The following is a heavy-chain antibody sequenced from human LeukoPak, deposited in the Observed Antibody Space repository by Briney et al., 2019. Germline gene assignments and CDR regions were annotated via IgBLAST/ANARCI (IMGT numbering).Heavy chain of an antibody. CDR3: ARVDVYDSSPDY. J-gene: IGHJ4*02. Sequence: ASVKVSCKASGYTFTSYYMHWVRQAPGQGLEWMGWINPNSGGTNYAQKFQGRVTMTRDTSISTAYMELSRLRSDDTAVYYCARVDVYDSSPDYWGQGTLVTVSS. V-gene: IGHV1-2*02. CDR2: INPNSGGT. CDR1: GYTFTSYY. D-gene: IGHD3-22*01.